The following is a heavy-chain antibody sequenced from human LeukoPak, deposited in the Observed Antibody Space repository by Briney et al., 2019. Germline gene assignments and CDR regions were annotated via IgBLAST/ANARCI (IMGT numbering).Heavy chain of an antibody. CDR3: AGDMGSGSLHY. J-gene: IGHJ4*02. D-gene: IGHD1-26*01. V-gene: IGHV1-3*04. Sequence: ASVRVSCTASGYTFTSYAIHWVRQAPGQRREWMGWINTGNGNTKYSQTFQGKFTITRDTSASTAYMELSSLRTEDTAVYYCAGDMGSGSLHYWGQGTLVTVSS. CDR2: INTGNGNT. CDR1: GYTFTSYA.